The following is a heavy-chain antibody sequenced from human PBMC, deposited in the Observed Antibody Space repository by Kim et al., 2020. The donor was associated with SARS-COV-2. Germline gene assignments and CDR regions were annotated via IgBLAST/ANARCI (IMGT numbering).Heavy chain of an antibody. Sequence: TTESAAAVTSRFTISRDDTKSIAYLQMNSLKTEDTAVYYCTRTPGGNFDYWGQGTLVTVSS. CDR3: TRTPGGNFDY. V-gene: IGHV3-49*02. D-gene: IGHD2-15*01. J-gene: IGHJ4*02. CDR2: TT.